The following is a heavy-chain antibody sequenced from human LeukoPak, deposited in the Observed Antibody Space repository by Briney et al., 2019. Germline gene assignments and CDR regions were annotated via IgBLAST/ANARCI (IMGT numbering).Heavy chain of an antibody. J-gene: IGHJ4*02. CDR1: GGSISSSSYY. CDR3: ARGYSSGFIDY. CDR2: IYYSGST. D-gene: IGHD6-19*01. V-gene: IGHV4-39*01. Sequence: PSETLSLTCTVSGGSISSSSYYWGWIRQPPGKGLEWIGSIYYSGSTYYNPSLKSRVTISVDTSKNQFSLKLSSVTAADTAVYYCARGYSSGFIDYWGQGTLVTVSS.